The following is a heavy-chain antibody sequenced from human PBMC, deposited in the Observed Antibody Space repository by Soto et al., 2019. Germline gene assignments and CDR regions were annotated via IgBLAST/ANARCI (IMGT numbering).Heavy chain of an antibody. CDR3: ARTGVVTGTTAYYGMDV. CDR1: GFTFSSYW. Sequence: EVQLVESGGGLVQPGGSLRLSCAASGFTFSSYWMHWVRQAPGKGLVWVSRINSDGSSTSYADSVKGRFTISRDNAKNTLYLQMNSLRAEDTAVYYCARTGVVTGTTAYYGMDVWGQGTTVTVSS. J-gene: IGHJ6*02. D-gene: IGHD1-7*01. CDR2: INSDGSST. V-gene: IGHV3-74*01.